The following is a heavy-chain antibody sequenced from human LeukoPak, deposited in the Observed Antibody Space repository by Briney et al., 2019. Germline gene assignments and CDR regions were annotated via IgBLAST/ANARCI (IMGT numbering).Heavy chain of an antibody. V-gene: IGHV3-23*01. D-gene: IGHD2-8*02. CDR1: GFTFSSYA. CDR2: IGGSGADT. J-gene: IGHJ4*02. CDR3: VEGGTGRIIKGY. Sequence: GGSLRLSCAASGFTFSSYAMKWVRQAPGKGLEWVSSIGGSGADTYYADSVKGRFTISRDNSKNTLYLQMNSLRAEDTAVYYCVEGGTGRIIKGYWGQGTLVTVSS.